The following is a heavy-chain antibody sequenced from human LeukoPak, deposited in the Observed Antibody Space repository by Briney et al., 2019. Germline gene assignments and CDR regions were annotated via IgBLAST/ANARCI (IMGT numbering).Heavy chain of an antibody. J-gene: IGHJ6*02. CDR2: ISYDGSNK. Sequence: GGSLRLSCAASGFTFSSYAMHWVRQAPGKGLEWVAVISYDGSNKYYADSVKGRFTISRDNSKNTLYLQMNSLRAEDTAVYYCARDYGYYYGSGSYYNYYYYYGMDVWGQGTTVTVSS. CDR3: ARDYGYYYGSGSYYNYYYYYGMDV. V-gene: IGHV3-30-3*01. CDR1: GFTFSSYA. D-gene: IGHD3-10*01.